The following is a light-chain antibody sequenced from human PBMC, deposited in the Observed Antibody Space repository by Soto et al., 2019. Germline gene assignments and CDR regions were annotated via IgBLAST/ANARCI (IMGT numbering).Light chain of an antibody. CDR1: SSDIGASNS. Sequence: QSVLTQPPSASGSPGQSVTISCAGSSSDIGASNSVSRYQQHPGKAPKLLISEVTKRPSGVPDRFSGSKSGNTASLTVSGLQADDEADYYCGSKAGSNKHVVFGGGTKLTVL. V-gene: IGLV2-8*01. CDR2: EVT. CDR3: GSKAGSNKHVV. J-gene: IGLJ2*01.